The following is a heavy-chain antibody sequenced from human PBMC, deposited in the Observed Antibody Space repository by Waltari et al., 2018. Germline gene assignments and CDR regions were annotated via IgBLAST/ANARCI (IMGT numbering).Heavy chain of an antibody. CDR1: GFTFRNYE. Sequence: QLVESGGGLVQPGGSLRLSCAASGFTFRNYEMNWVRQAPGKGLEWILSISSTGSTIYYADSVEGRVTISRDNAKNSLYLQMNSLRAEDTAVYYCARAIRLIGGNSFDPWGQGTLVTVTS. CDR2: ISSTGSTI. CDR3: ARAIRLIGGNSFDP. V-gene: IGHV3-48*03. D-gene: IGHD2-15*01. J-gene: IGHJ5*02.